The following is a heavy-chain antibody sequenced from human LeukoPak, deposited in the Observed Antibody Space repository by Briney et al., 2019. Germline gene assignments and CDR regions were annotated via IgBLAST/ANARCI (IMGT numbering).Heavy chain of an antibody. CDR1: GFTFSNYW. D-gene: IGHD3-9*01. CDR2: IKRDGSYT. CDR3: ARDMAQDDWGRNFDY. Sequence: GGSVRLSCAAPGFTFSNYWMHWVCQVPGKGLGWVSRIKRDGSYTNHTDSVNVRLTISRDNDKNKLYLQMNSLRAEDTAVYYCARDMAQDDWGRNFDYRGQGTLVTVSS. V-gene: IGHV3-74*01. J-gene: IGHJ4*02.